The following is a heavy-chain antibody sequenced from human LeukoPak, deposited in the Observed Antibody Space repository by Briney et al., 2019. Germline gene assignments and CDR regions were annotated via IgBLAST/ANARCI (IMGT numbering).Heavy chain of an antibody. CDR1: GFTFSSYS. CDR3: ARDQGMSALPGAFDI. J-gene: IGHJ3*02. CDR2: ISSSSSYI. Sequence: GGSLRLSCAASGFTFSSYSMNWVRQAPGKGLEWVSSISSSSSYIYYADSVKGRFTISRDNAKNSLYLQMNSLRAKDTAVYYCARDQGMSALPGAFDIWGQGTMVTVSS. V-gene: IGHV3-21*01. D-gene: IGHD1-14*01.